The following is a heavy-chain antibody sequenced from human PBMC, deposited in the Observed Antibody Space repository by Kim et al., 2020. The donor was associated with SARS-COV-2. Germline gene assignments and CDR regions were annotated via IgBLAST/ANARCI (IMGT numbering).Heavy chain of an antibody. D-gene: IGHD5-12*01. CDR1: GYTFTRYA. J-gene: IGHJ4*02. V-gene: IGHV1-3*01. CDR3: ARSHDIVATISLDY. CDR2: INAGNGNT. Sequence: ASVKVSCKASGYTFTRYAMHWVRQAPGQRLEWMGWINAGNGNTKYSQKFQGRVTITRDTSASTAYMELSSLRSEDMAVYYCARSHDIVATISLDYWGQGTLVTVSS.